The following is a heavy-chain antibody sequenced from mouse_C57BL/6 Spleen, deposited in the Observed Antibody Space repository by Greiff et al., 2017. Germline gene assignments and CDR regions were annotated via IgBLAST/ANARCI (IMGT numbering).Heavy chain of an antibody. CDR3: ARCNEAPGYYTAMDY. CDR2: INPYNGGT. CDR1: GYTFTDYY. J-gene: IGHJ4*01. D-gene: IGHD2-1*01. Sequence: VQLQQSGPVLVKPGASVKMSCKASGYTFTDYYMNWVKQSHGKSLEWIGVINPYNGGTSYNQKFKGKATLTVEKSSSTAYMELNSLTSEDSAVXFSARCNEAPGYYTAMDYWGQGTSVTVSS. V-gene: IGHV1-19*01.